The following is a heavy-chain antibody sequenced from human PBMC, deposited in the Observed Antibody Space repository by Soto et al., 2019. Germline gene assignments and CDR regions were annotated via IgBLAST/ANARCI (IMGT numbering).Heavy chain of an antibody. J-gene: IGHJ4*02. D-gene: IGHD3-10*01. Sequence: QVQLVQSGAEVKRPGSSVKVSCKASGDTFSFYSINWVRQAPGLGLEWMGRINPILSMSNYAQRFQGRVTRTADKSTSTAYMDLSSLRSEDTAIYYCATSYGSGYRAFDYWGQGALVTVSS. CDR1: GDTFSFYS. V-gene: IGHV1-69*02. CDR2: INPILSMS. CDR3: ATSYGSGYRAFDY.